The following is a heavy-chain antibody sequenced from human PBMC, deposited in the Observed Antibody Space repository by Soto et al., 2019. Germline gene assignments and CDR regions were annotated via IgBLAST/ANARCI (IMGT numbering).Heavy chain of an antibody. CDR2: INAGNGNT. D-gene: IGHD2-15*01. CDR3: ARGPGGPDGPGDY. CDR1: GYTFTSYA. V-gene: IGHV1-3*01. Sequence: QVQLVQSGAEVKKPGASVKVSCKASGYTFTSYAMHWVRQAPGQRLEWMGWINAGNGNTKYSQKFQGRVTITRDTSASTAYMELSILRSEDTALYYCARGPGGPDGPGDYWGQGTLVTVSS. J-gene: IGHJ4*02.